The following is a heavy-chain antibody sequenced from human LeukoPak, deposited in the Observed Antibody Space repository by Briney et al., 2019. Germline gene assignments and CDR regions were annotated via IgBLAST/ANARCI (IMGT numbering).Heavy chain of an antibody. Sequence: SGGSPRLSCAASGFTFSSYAMSWVRQAPGKGLEWVSAISGSGGSTYYADSVKGRFTISRDNSKNTLYLQMNSLRAEDTAVYYCAKYEKMMVRGAAISYWGQGTLVTVSS. CDR2: ISGSGGST. CDR1: GFTFSSYA. V-gene: IGHV3-23*01. J-gene: IGHJ4*02. D-gene: IGHD3-10*01. CDR3: AKYEKMMVRGAAISY.